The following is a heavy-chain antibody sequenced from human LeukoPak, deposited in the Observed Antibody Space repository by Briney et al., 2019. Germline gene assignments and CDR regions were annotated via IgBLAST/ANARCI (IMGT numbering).Heavy chain of an antibody. Sequence: VSVKVSCRASGYIFTDYYIHWVRQAPGQGLEWMGWINPNSGGTNYAQKFQGRVTMTGDSSISTAYMELSRLTSDDTAVYYCARGHADVWGKGTTVIVSS. CDR2: INPNSGGT. J-gene: IGHJ6*04. V-gene: IGHV1-2*02. CDR3: ARGHADV. CDR1: GYIFTDYY.